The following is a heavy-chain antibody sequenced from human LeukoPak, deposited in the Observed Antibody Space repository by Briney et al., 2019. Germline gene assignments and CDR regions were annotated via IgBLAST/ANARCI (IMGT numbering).Heavy chain of an antibody. Sequence: GGSLRLSCAASGFTFSSYAMSWVRQAPGKGLEWVSAISGSGGSTYYADSVKGRFTISRDNSKNTLYLQMNNLRAEDTAVYYCAKDFFEDSDGDYERAFDYWGQGTLVTVSS. CDR1: GFTFSSYA. CDR2: ISGSGGST. CDR3: AKDFFEDSDGDYERAFDY. J-gene: IGHJ4*02. D-gene: IGHD4-17*01. V-gene: IGHV3-23*01.